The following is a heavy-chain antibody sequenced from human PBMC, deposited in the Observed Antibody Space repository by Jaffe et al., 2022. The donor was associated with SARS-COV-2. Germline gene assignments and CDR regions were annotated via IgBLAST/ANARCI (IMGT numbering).Heavy chain of an antibody. D-gene: IGHD6-13*01. CDR2: ISGSGGST. J-gene: IGHJ5*02. Sequence: EVQLVESGGGLVQPGGSLRLSCAASGFTFSSYAMSWVRQAPGKGLEWVSAISGSGGSTYYADSVKGRFTISRDNSKNTLYLQMNSLRAEDTAVYYCANFIAAAGGLWGWFDPWGQGTLVTVSS. CDR3: ANFIAAAGGLWGWFDP. V-gene: IGHV3-23*04. CDR1: GFTFSSYA.